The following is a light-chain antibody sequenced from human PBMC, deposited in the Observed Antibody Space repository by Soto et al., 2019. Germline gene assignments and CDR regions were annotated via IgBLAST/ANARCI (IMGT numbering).Light chain of an antibody. CDR1: QGIRSH. J-gene: IGKJ3*01. CDR3: LQYDTYPRT. CDR2: VAS. V-gene: IGKV1-16*02. Sequence: DIPMTQSPSSLSASVGDRVIITCRASQGIRSHLAWFQQKPGKAPKPLIYVASNLQSGVPSKFSGSGSGTDFTLTINSLQPEDFATYYCLQYDTYPRTFGPGTKVDIK.